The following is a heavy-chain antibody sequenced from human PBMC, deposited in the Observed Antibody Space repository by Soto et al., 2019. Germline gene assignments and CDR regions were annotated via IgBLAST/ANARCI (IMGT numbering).Heavy chain of an antibody. CDR3: ARGRPYYDSSGYYPSVGGYAFDI. J-gene: IGHJ3*02. V-gene: IGHV4-31*03. CDR2: IYYSGST. Sequence: PSETLSLTCTVSGGSISSGGYYWGRIRQHPGKGLEWIGYIYYSGSTYYNPSLKSRVTISVDTSKNQFSLKLSSVTAADTAVYYCARGRPYYDSSGYYPSVGGYAFDIWGQGTMVTVSS. CDR1: GGSISSGGYY. D-gene: IGHD3-22*01.